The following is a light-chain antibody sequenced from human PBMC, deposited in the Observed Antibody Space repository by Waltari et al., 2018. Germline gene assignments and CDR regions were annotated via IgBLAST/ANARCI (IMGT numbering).Light chain of an antibody. CDR1: SNNVGYQG. Sequence: QAGLTQPPSMSKDLRQTATLTCTGNSNNVGYQGAAWLQQHQGHPPKLLSYRKNDRPSGISERFSASRSGNTASLTITGLQPEDEADYYCSAWDSSLSAWVFGGGTKLTVL. J-gene: IGLJ3*02. V-gene: IGLV10-54*01. CDR2: RKN. CDR3: SAWDSSLSAWV.